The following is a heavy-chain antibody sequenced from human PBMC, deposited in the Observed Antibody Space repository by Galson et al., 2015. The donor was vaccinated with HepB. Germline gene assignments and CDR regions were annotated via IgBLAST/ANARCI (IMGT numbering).Heavy chain of an antibody. D-gene: IGHD1-26*01. CDR2: IYPGDSDT. CDR3: AKMSVGCFDY. J-gene: IGHJ4*02. Sequence: QSGAEVKRPGESLKISCKGSGYIFSNYWIVWVRQMPGKGLEFMGIIYPGDSDTKYSPSFQGQVTISADKSTSTAYLQWSSLKASDTAMYYCAKMSVGCFDYWGQGTPVTVAS. CDR1: GYIFSNYW. V-gene: IGHV5-51*01.